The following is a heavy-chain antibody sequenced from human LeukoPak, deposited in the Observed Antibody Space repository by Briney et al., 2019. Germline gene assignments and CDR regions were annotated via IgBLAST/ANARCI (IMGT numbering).Heavy chain of an antibody. V-gene: IGHV3-21*01. Sequence: PGGSLRLSCAASGFTFSSHGMNWVRQAPGKGLEWVSGISPSGDILYYADSVKGRFTISRDNAKNSLYLQMNSLRAEDTAVYYCARSPNKYDILTGYPRFPYYFDYWGQGTLVTVSS. J-gene: IGHJ4*02. CDR3: ARSPNKYDILTGYPRFPYYFDY. CDR1: GFTFSSHG. CDR2: ISPSGDIL. D-gene: IGHD3-9*01.